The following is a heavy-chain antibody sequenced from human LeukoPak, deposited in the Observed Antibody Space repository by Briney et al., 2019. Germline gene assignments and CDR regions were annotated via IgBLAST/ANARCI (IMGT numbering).Heavy chain of an antibody. D-gene: IGHD6-13*01. CDR2: ISSSSSTI. V-gene: IGHV3-48*01. J-gene: IGHJ3*02. CDR1: GFTFSSYS. Sequence: GGSLRLSCAASGFTFSSYSMNWVRQAPGKGLEWVSYISSSSSTIYYADSVKGRFTISRDNAKNSLYLQMNSLRAEDTAVYYCASWYLGEYSSSWYRGADCDAFDIWGQGTMVTVSS. CDR3: ASWYLGEYSSSWYRGADCDAFDI.